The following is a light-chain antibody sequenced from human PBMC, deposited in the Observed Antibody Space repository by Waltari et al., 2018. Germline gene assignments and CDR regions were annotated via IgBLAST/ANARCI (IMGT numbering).Light chain of an antibody. CDR3: QQYNDWPLT. Sequence: EIVMTQSPATLSVSPGEGATLSCRASQSVRRDLAWYQQKPGQAPRLLISGASTRATDIPGRFTGSGSGTDFTLTITSLQSGDVAVYYCQQYNDWPLTFGGGTKVEIK. J-gene: IGKJ4*01. CDR2: GAS. V-gene: IGKV3-15*01. CDR1: QSVRRD.